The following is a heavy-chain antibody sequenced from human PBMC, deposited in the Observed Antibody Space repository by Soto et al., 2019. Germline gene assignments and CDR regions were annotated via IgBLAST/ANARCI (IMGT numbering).Heavy chain of an antibody. Sequence: EVQLVESGGGLVQPGGSLRLSCAASGFTFSDYWMTWVRQAPGKGLEGVANISPHGSEEYYVDSVKGRFTISRDNAKNSVFLQMNSLRGEDTALYYCTRDVNHDSGPWGQGTQVTVSS. CDR1: GFTFSDYW. V-gene: IGHV3-7*04. J-gene: IGHJ5*02. CDR2: ISPHGSEE. CDR3: TRDVNHDSGP. D-gene: IGHD1-26*01.